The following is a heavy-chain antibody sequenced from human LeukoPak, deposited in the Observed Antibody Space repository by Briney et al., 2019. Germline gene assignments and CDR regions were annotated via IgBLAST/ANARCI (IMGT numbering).Heavy chain of an antibody. Sequence: PGGSLRLSCEASGFTFSNYRMNWVRQAPGKGLEWVSSISGSSGAIYYADSVKGRFNISRDNAKNSLILQMNSLRAEDAAVYYCARAGLWLVRDPPDYFDYWGQGTLVTVSS. J-gene: IGHJ4*02. V-gene: IGHV3-48*04. CDR2: ISGSSGAI. D-gene: IGHD6-19*01. CDR1: GFTFSNYR. CDR3: ARAGLWLVRDPPDYFDY.